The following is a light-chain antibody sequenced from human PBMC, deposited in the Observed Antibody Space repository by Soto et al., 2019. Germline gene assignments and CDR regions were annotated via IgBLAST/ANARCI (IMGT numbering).Light chain of an antibody. Sequence: DIQMTQSPSSLSASVGDKVTITCRASQGISTWLAWYQQKPGKAPKLLIYTASTLESGVPSRFSGSGSGTEFTLTITNLQPEDFATFYCQQVHSFPLTFGGGTKVDIK. J-gene: IGKJ4*01. CDR2: TAS. CDR1: QGISTW. V-gene: IGKV1-12*01. CDR3: QQVHSFPLT.